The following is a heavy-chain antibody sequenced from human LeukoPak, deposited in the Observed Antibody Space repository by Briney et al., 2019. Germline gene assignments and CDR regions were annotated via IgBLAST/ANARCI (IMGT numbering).Heavy chain of an antibody. J-gene: IGHJ4*02. CDR2: IRSKAKSYAT. D-gene: IGHD3-22*01. CDR3: TRQNYYDSSGSY. Sequence: PGGSLRLSCAASGFTFSGSAMHWVRQASGKGLELVGRIRSKAKSYATAYAASVKGRFTISRDDSKNTAYLQMNSLKTEDTAVYYCTRQNYYDSSGSYWGQGTLVTVSS. V-gene: IGHV3-73*01. CDR1: GFTFSGSA.